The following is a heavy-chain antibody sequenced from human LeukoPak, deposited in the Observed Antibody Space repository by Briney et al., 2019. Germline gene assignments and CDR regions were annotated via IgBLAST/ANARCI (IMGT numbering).Heavy chain of an antibody. J-gene: IGHJ4*02. CDR3: AAGGYYDNSGTDY. V-gene: IGHV4-59*01. D-gene: IGHD3-22*01. CDR1: GGSISSYY. CDR2: IYYTGNT. Sequence: SETLSLTCTVSGGSISSYYWSWIRQPPGKGLEWIGYIYYTGNTSYNPSLKGRVTISVDTSKNHFSLRLSSVTAADTAVYYCAAGGYYDNSGTDYWGQGTLVTVSS.